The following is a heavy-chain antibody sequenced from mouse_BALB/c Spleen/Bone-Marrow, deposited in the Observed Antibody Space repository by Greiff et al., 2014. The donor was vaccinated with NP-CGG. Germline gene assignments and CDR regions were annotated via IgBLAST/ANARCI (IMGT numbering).Heavy chain of an antibody. CDR2: IDPANGNT. V-gene: IGHV14-3*02. D-gene: IGHD2-3*01. CDR1: GFNIKDTY. J-gene: IGHJ4*01. CDR3: ARWLLPYGLDY. Sequence: EVQLVESGAELVKPGASVKLSCTASGFNIKDTYMHWVKQRPEQGLEWIRRIDPANGNTKYDPKFQGKATITADTSSNTAYLQLSSLTSEDTAVYYCARWLLPYGLDYWGQGTSVTVSS.